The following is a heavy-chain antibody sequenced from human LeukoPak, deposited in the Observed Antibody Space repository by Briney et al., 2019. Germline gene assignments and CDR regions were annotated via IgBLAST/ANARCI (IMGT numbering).Heavy chain of an antibody. D-gene: IGHD3-10*01. CDR2: ISAYNGDT. J-gene: IGHJ5*02. CDR3: ARAYYYGSGSYPNWFDP. CDR1: GYTFTTYG. V-gene: IGHV1-18*01. Sequence: ASVKVSCKASGYTFTTYGITWVRQAPGQGLEWMGWISAYNGDTNYAQKLQGRVTMTTDTSTRTAYMELRSLRSDDTAVYYCARAYYYGSGSYPNWFDPWGQGTLVTVSS.